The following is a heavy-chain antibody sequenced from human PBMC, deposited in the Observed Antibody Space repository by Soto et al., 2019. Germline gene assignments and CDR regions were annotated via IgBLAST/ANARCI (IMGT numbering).Heavy chain of an antibody. CDR1: GFTFSSYD. CDR2: ISGSGGST. Sequence: GGSLRLSCAASGFTFSSYDMSWVRQAPGKGLEWVSAISGSGGSTYYADSVKGRFTISRDNSKNTLYLQMNSLRAEDTTVYYCAKDPGGNCCPRRGPDAGYWGQGTLVTVSS. J-gene: IGHJ4*02. CDR3: AKDPGGNCCPRRGPDAGY. V-gene: IGHV3-23*01. D-gene: IGHD2-15*01.